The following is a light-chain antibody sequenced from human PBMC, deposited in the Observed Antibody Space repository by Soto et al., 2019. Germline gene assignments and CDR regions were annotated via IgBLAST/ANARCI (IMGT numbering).Light chain of an antibody. CDR2: EVS. J-gene: IGLJ3*02. CDR1: SDDVGGYTS. CDR3: SSYTRSSTLV. V-gene: IGLV2-14*01. Sequence: QSALTQPASVSGSPGQSITISCTGTSDDVGGYTSVSWYQQHPGKAPKLMIYEVSHRPSGVSDRFSGSKSGNTASLTISGLQAEDEADYYCSSYTRSSTLVFGGGTKVTVL.